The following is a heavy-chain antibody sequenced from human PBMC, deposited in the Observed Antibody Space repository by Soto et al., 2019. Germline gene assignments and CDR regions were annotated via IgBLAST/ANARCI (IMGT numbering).Heavy chain of an antibody. CDR3: ARTLRYCTNGFCYFGDYYYYGLDV. V-gene: IGHV1-2*04. D-gene: IGHD2-8*01. J-gene: IGHJ6*02. CDR1: GYTFTGYY. Sequence: ASGKVSCKASGYTFTGYYMHWVRQAPGQGLEWMGWINPNSGGTNYAQKFQGWVTMTRDTSISTAYMELSRLRSDATAVYYCARTLRYCTNGFCYFGDYYYYGLDVWGQGTTVTVSS. CDR2: INPNSGGT.